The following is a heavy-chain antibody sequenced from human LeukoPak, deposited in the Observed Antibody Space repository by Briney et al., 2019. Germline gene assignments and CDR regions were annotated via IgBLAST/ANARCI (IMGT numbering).Heavy chain of an antibody. CDR1: GYTFTSYG. Sequence: ASVKVSCKASGYTFTSYGISWVRQAPGQGLEWMGWISAYNGNTNYAQKLQGRVTMTTDTSTSTAYMELRSLRSDDTAVYYCARDVRDGYKGGSFDYWGQGTLVTVSS. D-gene: IGHD5-24*01. CDR2: ISAYNGNT. V-gene: IGHV1-18*01. J-gene: IGHJ4*02. CDR3: ARDVRDGYKGGSFDY.